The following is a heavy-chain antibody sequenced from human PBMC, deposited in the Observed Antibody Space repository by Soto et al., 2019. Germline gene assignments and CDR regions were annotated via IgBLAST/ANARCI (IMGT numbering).Heavy chain of an antibody. V-gene: IGHV4-59*08. CDR2: IYYSGST. D-gene: IGHD3-3*01. CDR3: ARGVTVFGLVSRFWFDP. J-gene: IGHJ5*02. CDR1: GGSINTFY. Sequence: SETLSLTCTVSVSGGSINTFYWSWIRQPPGKGLEWIASIYYSGSTYYNPSLKSRVMISIDTSRNQFSLRLSSLTAADRAVYFCARGVTVFGLVSRFWFDPWGQGTVVTVSS.